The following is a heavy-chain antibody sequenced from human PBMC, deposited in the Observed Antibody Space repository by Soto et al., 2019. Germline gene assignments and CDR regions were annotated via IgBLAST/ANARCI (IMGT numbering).Heavy chain of an antibody. CDR2: IIPIFGTA. J-gene: IGHJ6*02. CDR1: GGTFSSYA. CDR3: ARESVLVPAAMRRYGMAV. D-gene: IGHD2-2*01. V-gene: IGHV1-69*12. Sequence: QVQLVQSGAEVKKPGSSVKVSCKASGGTFSSYAISWVRQAPGQGLEWMGGIIPIFGTANYAQKFQGRVTITADESPSPAYMELSSLRSEDTAVYYCARESVLVPAAMRRYGMAVWGQGTTVTVSS.